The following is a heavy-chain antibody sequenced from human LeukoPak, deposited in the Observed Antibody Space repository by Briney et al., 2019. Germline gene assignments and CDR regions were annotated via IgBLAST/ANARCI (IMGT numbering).Heavy chain of an antibody. V-gene: IGHV5-51*01. CDR1: GYSFTNYW. CDR3: VRQRTLTTFGIDY. CDR2: IYPGDSDT. D-gene: IGHD3-16*01. Sequence: KPGESLKISCKGSGYSFTNYWIGWVRQMPGKGLEWMGIIYPGDSDTRYSPSFQGQVTISADKSISTAYLQWPSLKASDTAIYYCVRQRTLTTFGIDYWGQGTLVSVSS. J-gene: IGHJ4*02.